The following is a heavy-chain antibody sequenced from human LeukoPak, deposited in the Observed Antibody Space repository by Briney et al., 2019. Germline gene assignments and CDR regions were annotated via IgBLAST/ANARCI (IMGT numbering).Heavy chain of an antibody. V-gene: IGHV4-59*08. CDR1: GGSISSYY. CDR2: IYYSGST. D-gene: IGHD4-23*01. J-gene: IGHJ4*02. Sequence: SETLSLTCTVSGGSISSYYWSWIRQPPGKGLEWIGYIYYSGSTNYNPSLKSRVTISVDTSKNLFSLKLSSVTAADTAVYYCARTTVVTPPRFDYWGQGTLVTVSS. CDR3: ARTTVVTPPRFDY.